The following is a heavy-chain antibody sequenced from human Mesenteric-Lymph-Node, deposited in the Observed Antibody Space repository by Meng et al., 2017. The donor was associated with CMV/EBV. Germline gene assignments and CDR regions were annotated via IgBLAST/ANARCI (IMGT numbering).Heavy chain of an antibody. J-gene: IGHJ4*02. CDR3: ASGPGIAAAGDLDY. V-gene: IGHV1-18*01. Sequence: KASGYTFTSYGISWVRQAPGQGLEWMGWISTYNGNTNYAQNLQGRVTMTTDTSTSTAYMEVRSLRSDDTAMYYCASGPGIAAAGDLDYWGQGTLVTVSS. CDR1: GYTFTSYG. CDR2: ISTYNGNT. D-gene: IGHD6-13*01.